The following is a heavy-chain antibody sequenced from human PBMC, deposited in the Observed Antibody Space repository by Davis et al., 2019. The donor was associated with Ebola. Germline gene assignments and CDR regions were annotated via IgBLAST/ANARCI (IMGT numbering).Heavy chain of an antibody. V-gene: IGHV3-33*05. CDR1: GFTFSRYG. CDR2: ISYDGSNK. Sequence: GESLKISCAASGFTFSRYGMHWVRQAPGKGLEWVAVISYDGSNKYYADSVKGRFTISRDNAKNSLYLQMNSLRAEDTAVYYCARDSGVWGIVGATTRYYYYGMDVWGKGTTVTVSS. J-gene: IGHJ6*04. D-gene: IGHD1-26*01. CDR3: ARDSGVWGIVGATTRYYYYGMDV.